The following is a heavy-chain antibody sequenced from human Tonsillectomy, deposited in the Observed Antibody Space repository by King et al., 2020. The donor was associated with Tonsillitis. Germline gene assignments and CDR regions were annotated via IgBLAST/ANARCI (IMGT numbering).Heavy chain of an antibody. D-gene: IGHD3/OR15-3a*01. J-gene: IGHJ4*02. Sequence: QLVQSGAEVKKTGESLKISCKGSGYTFTNYWIGWVRQMPGKGLEWMGIIYPGDSDTRYSPSFQGQVIISVDKSINTAYLQLSSLKASDTAMYYCARIPLSFLDWTPLDDWGQGTLVTVSS. CDR1: GYTFTNYW. CDR3: ARIPLSFLDWTPLDD. V-gene: IGHV5-51*03. CDR2: IYPGDSDT.